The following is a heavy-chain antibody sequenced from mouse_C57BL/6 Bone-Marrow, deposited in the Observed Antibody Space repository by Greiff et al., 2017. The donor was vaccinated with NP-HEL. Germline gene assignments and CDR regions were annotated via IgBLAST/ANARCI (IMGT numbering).Heavy chain of an antibody. V-gene: IGHV1-39*01. CDR2: INPNYGTT. Sequence: EVQLQESGPELVKPGASVKISCKASGYSFTDYNMNWVKQSNGKSLEWIGVINPNYGTTSYNQKFKGKATLTVDKSSSTAYMQLSSLTSEDSAVYYCAMEGRLHAMDYWGQGTSVTVSS. J-gene: IGHJ4*01. CDR3: AMEGRLHAMDY. D-gene: IGHD3-3*01. CDR1: GYSFTDYN.